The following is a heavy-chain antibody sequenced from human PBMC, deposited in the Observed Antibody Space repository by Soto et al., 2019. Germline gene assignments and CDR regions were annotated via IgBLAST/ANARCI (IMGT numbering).Heavy chain of an antibody. V-gene: IGHV1-18*04. Sequence: QVQLVQSGSEVKKPGASVKVSCKASGYTFSSNSIHWVRQAPGQGLEWMGWITPFNGDTSYAQKFQGRVTMTTDTSTSKVFMELRSLRFDDTAVYYCARVRVVVGATIDSWGQGTLVTVSS. J-gene: IGHJ4*02. D-gene: IGHD2-15*01. CDR3: ARVRVVVGATIDS. CDR2: ITPFNGDT. CDR1: GYTFSSNS.